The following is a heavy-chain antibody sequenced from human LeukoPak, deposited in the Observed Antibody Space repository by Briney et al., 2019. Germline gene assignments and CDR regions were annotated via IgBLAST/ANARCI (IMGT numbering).Heavy chain of an antibody. J-gene: IGHJ4*02. Sequence: PGGSLGLSCAASGFTVSSTYMSWVRQAPGKGLEWVALISYEGSNKYFADSVKGRFSISRDNYKNTLFLQMDSLRPEDTAVYYCVRQHSITITAGYYFDSWGQGALVTASS. D-gene: IGHD5-24*01. CDR1: GFTVSSTY. V-gene: IGHV3-30*03. CDR3: VRQHSITITAGYYFDS. CDR2: ISYEGSNK.